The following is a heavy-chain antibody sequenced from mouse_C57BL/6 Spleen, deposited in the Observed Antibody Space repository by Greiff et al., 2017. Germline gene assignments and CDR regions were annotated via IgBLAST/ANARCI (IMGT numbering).Heavy chain of an antibody. Sequence: EVKLVESGGGLVKPGGSLKLSCAASGFTFSDYGMHWVRQAPEKGLEWVAYISSGSSTIYYADTVKGRFTIYRDNAKNTLYLQMTSLRSEDTAMYYCARDSNYLAWFAYWGQGTLVTVSA. CDR3: ARDSNYLAWFAY. CDR1: GFTFSDYG. CDR2: ISSGSSTI. D-gene: IGHD2-5*01. J-gene: IGHJ3*01. V-gene: IGHV5-17*01.